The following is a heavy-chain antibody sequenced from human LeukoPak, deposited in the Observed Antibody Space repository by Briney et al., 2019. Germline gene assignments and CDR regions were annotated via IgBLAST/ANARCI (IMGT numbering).Heavy chain of an antibody. V-gene: IGHV3-21*01. CDR3: ASLRNMDYFDY. Sequence: PGGSLRLSCAASGFTFSSYSMNWVRQAPGKGLEWVSSISSSSSYIYYADSVKGRFTISRDNAKNSLYLQMNSLRAEDTAAYYCASLRNMDYFDYWGRGTLVTVSS. CDR1: GFTFSSYS. D-gene: IGHD2/OR15-2a*01. J-gene: IGHJ4*02. CDR2: ISSSSSYI.